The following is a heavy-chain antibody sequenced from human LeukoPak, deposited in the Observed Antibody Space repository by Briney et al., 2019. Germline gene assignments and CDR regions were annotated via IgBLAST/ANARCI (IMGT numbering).Heavy chain of an antibody. Sequence: GVSLRLSCAASGFTFSSYAMSWVRQAPGKGLVWVSRVNSDGSSTTYADSVKGRFTISRDNAKNTLYLQMNSLRPEDTAVYYCAMDRVWGQGTTVTVSS. D-gene: IGHD3/OR15-3a*01. CDR1: GFTFSSYA. J-gene: IGHJ6*02. CDR3: AMDRV. V-gene: IGHV3-74*01. CDR2: VNSDGSST.